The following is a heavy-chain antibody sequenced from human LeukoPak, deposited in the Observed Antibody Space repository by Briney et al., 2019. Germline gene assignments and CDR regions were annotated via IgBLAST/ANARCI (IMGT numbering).Heavy chain of an antibody. CDR3: ARGRTLRGYNYAYGAGLDY. CDR1: GGSFSGYY. V-gene: IGHV4-34*01. D-gene: IGHD5-18*01. CDR2: INHSGST. J-gene: IGHJ4*02. Sequence: PSETLSLTCAVYGGSFSGYYWSWIRQPPGKGLEWIGEINHSGSTYYNPSLRSRVTISVDTSKNQFSLRLSSVTAADTAVYYCARGRTLRGYNYAYGAGLDYWGQGTLVTVSS.